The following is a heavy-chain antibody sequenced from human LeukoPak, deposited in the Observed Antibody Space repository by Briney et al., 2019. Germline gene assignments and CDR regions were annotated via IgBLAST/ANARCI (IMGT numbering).Heavy chain of an antibody. Sequence: PGGSLRLSCAASEFTFSTYGMSWVRQAPGKGLEWVSAISGSGGSTYYADSVKGRFTISRDNSKNTLYLQMNSLRAEDTAVYYCATAQQLVLYYFDYWGQGTLVTVSS. V-gene: IGHV3-23*01. J-gene: IGHJ4*02. D-gene: IGHD6-13*01. CDR1: EFTFSTYG. CDR3: ATAQQLVLYYFDY. CDR2: ISGSGGST.